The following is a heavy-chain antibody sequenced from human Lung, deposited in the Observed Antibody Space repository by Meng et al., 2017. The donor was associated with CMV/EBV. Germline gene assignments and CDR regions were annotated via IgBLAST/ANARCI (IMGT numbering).Heavy chain of an antibody. CDR3: AKDTQRGYSQSIFTH. V-gene: IGHV3-43D*03. D-gene: IGHD5-18*01. J-gene: IGHJ4*02. CDR1: GFTFDDYA. CDR2: ISWDGGST. Sequence: GEXXKISCAASGFTFDDYAMHWVRQAPGKGLEWVSLISWDGGSTYYADSVKGRFTISRDNSKNPLYLQMNSLRAEDTALYYCAKDTQRGYSQSIFTHWGRGTXVTVSS.